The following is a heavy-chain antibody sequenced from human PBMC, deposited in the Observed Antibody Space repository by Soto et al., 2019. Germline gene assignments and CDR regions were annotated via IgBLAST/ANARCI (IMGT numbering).Heavy chain of an antibody. J-gene: IGHJ5*01. CDR3: AHMDRFGEFDS. CDR2: IYWDDDK. D-gene: IGHD3-10*01. V-gene: IGHV2-5*02. CDR1: GFSLTTSGVG. Sequence: QITLKESGPTLVKPTQTLTLTCTFSGFSLTTSGVGVGWIRQPPGKALEWLALIYWDDDKRYSPSLKSRLTITKDTSRNQVVLTMTNMDPVDSATYFCAHMDRFGEFDSWGQGTLVTVSS.